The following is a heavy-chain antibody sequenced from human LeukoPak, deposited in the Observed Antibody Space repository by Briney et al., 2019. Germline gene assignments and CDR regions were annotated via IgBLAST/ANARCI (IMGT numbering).Heavy chain of an antibody. J-gene: IGHJ3*02. CDR2: IKQDGSEK. CDR3: ARVAPPGDFAI. D-gene: IGHD2-21*01. V-gene: IGHV3-7*01. Sequence: GGSLRLSCAASGFTFSSYWMSWVRQAPGEGLEWVANIKQDGSEKYYVDSVKGRFTISRDNAKNSLYLQMNSLRAEDTAVYYCARVAPPGDFAIWGEGTMVTVSS. CDR1: GFTFSSYW.